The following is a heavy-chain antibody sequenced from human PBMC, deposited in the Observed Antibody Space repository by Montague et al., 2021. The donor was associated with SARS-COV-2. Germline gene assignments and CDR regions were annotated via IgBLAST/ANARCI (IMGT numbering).Heavy chain of an antibody. D-gene: IGHD3-22*01. J-gene: IGHJ4*02. CDR3: ARGPDSSGYYNDFDY. V-gene: IGHV4-4*02. Sequence: ETLSLTCAVSGGSISSSHWFTWVRQPPGKGLEWIGDIYDSETINYNPSLKRRVTISVDRTKNQFSLKLSSVTAADTAVYYCARGPDSSGYYNDFDYWGQGTLVTVSS. CDR1: GGSISSSHW. CDR2: IYDSETI.